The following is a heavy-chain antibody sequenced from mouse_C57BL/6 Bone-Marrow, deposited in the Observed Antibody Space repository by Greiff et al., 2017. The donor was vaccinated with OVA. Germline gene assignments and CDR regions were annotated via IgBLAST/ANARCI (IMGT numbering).Heavy chain of an antibody. CDR1: GYTFTSYL. CDR2: IDPSDSYT. V-gene: IGHV1-69*01. CDR3: ARGSGYYPFDY. J-gene: IGHJ2*01. D-gene: IGHD2-3*01. Sequence: QVQLQQPGAELVMPGASVKLSCKASGYTFTSYLMHWVKQRPGQGLEWIGEIDPSDSYTNYNQKFKGKSTLTVDKSSSTAYMQLSSLTSEDSAVYYCARGSGYYPFDYWGQGTTLTVSS.